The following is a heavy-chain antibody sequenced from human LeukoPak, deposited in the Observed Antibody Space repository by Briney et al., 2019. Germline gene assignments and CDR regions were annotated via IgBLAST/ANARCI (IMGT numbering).Heavy chain of an antibody. CDR3: ARMGWDCSSTSCYLGWFDP. CDR1: GYSFTTYW. CDR2: IYPDDSDT. Sequence: GESLKISCKGSGYSFTTYWIGWVRQMPGKGLEWMGIIYPDDSDTKYSPSFQGQVTISADKSISTAYLQRSSLKASDTAIYYCARMGWDCSSTSCYLGWFDPWGQGTPVTVSS. J-gene: IGHJ5*02. D-gene: IGHD2-2*01. V-gene: IGHV5-51*01.